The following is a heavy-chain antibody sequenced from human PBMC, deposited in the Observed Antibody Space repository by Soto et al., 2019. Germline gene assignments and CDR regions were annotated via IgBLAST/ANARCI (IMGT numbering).Heavy chain of an antibody. D-gene: IGHD6-13*01. CDR2: ISGSGGST. CDR1: GFTFSSYA. CDR3: ATGIAAAGNAY. Sequence: GGSLRLSCAASGFTFSSYAMSWVRLAPGKGLEWVSAISGSGGSTYYADSVKGRFTISRDNSKNTLYLQMNSLRAEDTAVYYCATGIAAAGNAYWGQGTLVTVSS. V-gene: IGHV3-23*01. J-gene: IGHJ4*02.